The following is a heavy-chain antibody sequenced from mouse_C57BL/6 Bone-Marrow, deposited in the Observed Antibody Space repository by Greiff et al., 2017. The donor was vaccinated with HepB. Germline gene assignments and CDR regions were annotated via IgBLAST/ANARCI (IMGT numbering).Heavy chain of an antibody. CDR3: ARESHYYGSRRAGYAMDY. Sequence: VQLQQPGAELVMPGASVKLSCKASGYTFTSYWMHWVKQRPGQGLEWIGEIDPSDSYTNYNQKFKGKSTLTVDKSSSTAYMQLRGLTSEDSAVYYCARESHYYGSRRAGYAMDYWGQGTSVTVSS. CDR1: GYTFTSYW. CDR2: IDPSDSYT. D-gene: IGHD1-1*01. V-gene: IGHV1-69*01. J-gene: IGHJ4*01.